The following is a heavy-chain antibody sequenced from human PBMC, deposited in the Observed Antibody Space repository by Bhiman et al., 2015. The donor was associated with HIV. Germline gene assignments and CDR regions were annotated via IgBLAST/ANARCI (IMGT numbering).Heavy chain of an antibody. V-gene: IGHV3-33*06. CDR2: IWYDGSKK. D-gene: IGHD6-13*01. J-gene: IGHJ3*02. CDR1: GFTLSSYG. CDR3: AKCIWGSSLIDAFDI. Sequence: QVHLVESGGGLVKPGGSLRLSCAASGFTLSSYGMHWVRQAPGKGLEWVAVIWYDGSKKYYADSVKGRFTISRDNSKNTLYLQMNSLRAEDTAVYYCAKCIWGSSLIDAFDIWGQGTVVTVSS.